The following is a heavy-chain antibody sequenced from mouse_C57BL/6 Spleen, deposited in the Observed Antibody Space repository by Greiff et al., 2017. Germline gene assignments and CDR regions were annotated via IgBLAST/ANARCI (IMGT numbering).Heavy chain of an antibody. J-gene: IGHJ1*03. V-gene: IGHV1-19*01. CDR2: INPYNGGT. D-gene: IGHD1-1*01. CDR3: ARPYYYGSSGYFDV. Sequence: VQLKESGPVLVKPGASVKMSCKASGYTFTDYYMNWVKQSHGKSLEWIGVINPYNGGTSYNQKFKGKATLTVDKSSSTAYMELNSLTSEDSAVYYCARPYYYGSSGYFDVWGTGTTVTVSS. CDR1: GYTFTDYY.